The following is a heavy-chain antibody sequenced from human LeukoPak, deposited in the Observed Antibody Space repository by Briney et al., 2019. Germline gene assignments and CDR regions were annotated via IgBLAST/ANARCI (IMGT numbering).Heavy chain of an antibody. V-gene: IGHV3-23*01. J-gene: IGHJ4*02. CDR1: GFTFSSYA. Sequence: GGSLRLSCAASGFTFSSYAMSWVRQAPGKGLEWVSLISNSGGITFYGDSVKGRFTVSRDNTKNTLYLQMNSLRAEDTAVYYCARNLRDSYGPYLYDYWGQGTLVTVSS. CDR2: ISNSGGIT. D-gene: IGHD5-18*01. CDR3: ARNLRDSYGPYLYDY.